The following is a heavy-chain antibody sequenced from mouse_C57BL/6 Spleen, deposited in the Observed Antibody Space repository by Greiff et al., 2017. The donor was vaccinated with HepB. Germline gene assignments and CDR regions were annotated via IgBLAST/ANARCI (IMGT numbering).Heavy chain of an antibody. CDR2: INPSSGYT. D-gene: IGHD1-1*01. Sequence: VQLQQSGAELAKPGASVKLSCKASGYTFTRYWMHWVKQRPGPGLEWIGYINPSSGYTKYNQKFKDKATLTEDKSSSTASMQLSSLTYEDSAVYYCANPDYYGSRGDYWGQGTTLTVSS. V-gene: IGHV1-7*01. CDR3: ANPDYYGSRGDY. J-gene: IGHJ2*01. CDR1: GYTFTRYW.